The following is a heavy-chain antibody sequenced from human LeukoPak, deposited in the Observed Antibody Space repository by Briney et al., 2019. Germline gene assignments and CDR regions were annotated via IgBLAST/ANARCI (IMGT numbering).Heavy chain of an antibody. CDR1: GFTFSSYA. V-gene: IGHV3-23*01. CDR3: ARHNWNDRDFHFDN. D-gene: IGHD1-20*01. Sequence: GGSLRLSCAASGFTFSSYAMSWVRQAPGKGLEWVSAISGSGGSTYYADSVKGRFTVSRDNDKNSLYLQMNRLGAEDTALYYCARHNWNDRDFHFDNWGQGILVSVSS. J-gene: IGHJ4*02. CDR2: ISGSGGST.